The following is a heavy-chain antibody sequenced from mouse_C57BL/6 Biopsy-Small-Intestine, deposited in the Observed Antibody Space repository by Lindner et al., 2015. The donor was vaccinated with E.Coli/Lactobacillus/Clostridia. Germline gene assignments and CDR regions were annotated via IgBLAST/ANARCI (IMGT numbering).Heavy chain of an antibody. CDR2: IYLSDTET. J-gene: IGHJ2*01. D-gene: IGHD1-1*01. CDR3: ARFNYGSSYYFDY. CDR1: GYTFSSYW. V-gene: IGHV1-61*01. Sequence: VQLQESGAELVRPGSSVKLSCKASGYTFSSYWTEWVKQRPGQGLEWIGNIYLSDTETHYNQKFKDKATLTVDKSSTTAYMQLSSLTSEDSAVYYCARFNYGSSYYFDYWGQGTTLTVSS.